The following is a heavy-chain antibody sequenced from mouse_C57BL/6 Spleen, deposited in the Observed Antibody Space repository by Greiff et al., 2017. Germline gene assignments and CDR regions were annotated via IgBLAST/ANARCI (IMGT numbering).Heavy chain of an antibody. J-gene: IGHJ2*01. CDR1: GYTFTEYT. V-gene: IGHV1-62-2*01. CDR3: ARHEEGYYLFDY. CDR2: FYPGSGSI. D-gene: IGHD2-3*01. Sequence: VQRVESGAELVKPGASVKLSCKASGYTFTEYTIHWVKQRSGQGLEWIGWFYPGSGSIKYNEKFKDKATLTADKSSSTVYMELSRLTSEDSAVYFCARHEEGYYLFDYWGKGTTLTVSS.